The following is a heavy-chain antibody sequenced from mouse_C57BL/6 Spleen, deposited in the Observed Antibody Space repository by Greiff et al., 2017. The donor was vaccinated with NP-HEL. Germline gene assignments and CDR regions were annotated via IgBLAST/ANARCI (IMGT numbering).Heavy chain of an antibody. CDR3: ASSYAPFDY. V-gene: IGHV14-2*01. D-gene: IGHD6-5*01. CDR1: GYTFTSYW. Sequence: VQLQQPGAELVMPGASVKLSCKASGYTFTSYWMHWVKQRPGQGLEWIGRIDPEDGETKYAPKFQGKATITADTSSNTAYLQLSSLTSEDTAVYYCASSYAPFDYWGQGTTLTVSS. J-gene: IGHJ2*01. CDR2: IDPEDGET.